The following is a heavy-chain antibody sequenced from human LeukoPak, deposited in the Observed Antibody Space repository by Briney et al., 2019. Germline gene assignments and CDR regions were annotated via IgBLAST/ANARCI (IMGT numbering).Heavy chain of an antibody. CDR3: ARDPGTTAARRNWYFDL. D-gene: IGHD6-6*01. J-gene: IGHJ2*01. CDR1: GASISSDDYY. Sequence: PSETLSLTCTVSGASISSDDYYWNWIRQSPGKGLQWIGYIYYTGSPYYNPSLKSRVLISEDTSKNQISLQLTSLTAADTAVYYCARDPGTTAARRNWYFDLWGRGTLVTVSS. CDR2: IYYTGSP. V-gene: IGHV4-30-4*01.